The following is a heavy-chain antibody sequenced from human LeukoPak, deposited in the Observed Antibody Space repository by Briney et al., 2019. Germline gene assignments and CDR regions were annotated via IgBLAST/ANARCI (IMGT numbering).Heavy chain of an antibody. D-gene: IGHD6-13*01. Sequence: GGSLRLSCAASGFTFSSYSMNWVRQAPGKGLEWVSSISSSSSYIYYADSVKGRFTISRDNAKNSLYLQMNSLRAEDTAVYYCAREGAWYRSPFDYWGQGTLVTVSS. V-gene: IGHV3-21*01. J-gene: IGHJ4*02. CDR2: ISSSSSYI. CDR3: AREGAWYRSPFDY. CDR1: GFTFSSYS.